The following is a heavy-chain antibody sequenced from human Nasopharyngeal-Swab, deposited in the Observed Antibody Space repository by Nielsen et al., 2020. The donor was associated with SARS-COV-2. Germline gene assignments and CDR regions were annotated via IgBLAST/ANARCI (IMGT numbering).Heavy chain of an antibody. D-gene: IGHD3-10*01. V-gene: IGHV3-11*01. J-gene: IGHJ4*02. CDR1: GFIFSDYY. Sequence: GESLKISCVASGFIFSDYYMSWVRQAPGKGLEWISFISSCTNAIYQTDSLKGRFTISRDNAKNSLFLQMTSLRVEDTAVYYCARVGRLGSYHLDNWGQGTLVTVSS. CDR3: ARVGRLGSYHLDN. CDR2: ISSCTNAI.